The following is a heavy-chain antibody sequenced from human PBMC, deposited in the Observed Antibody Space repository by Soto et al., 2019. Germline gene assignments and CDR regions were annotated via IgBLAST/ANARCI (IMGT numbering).Heavy chain of an antibody. V-gene: IGHV3-23*01. CDR3: EKYPSLAPGWYGIDV. CDR1: GFTFSSYA. CDR2: ISGSGGST. Sequence: PGASLRLSCAASGFTFSSYAMSWVLQAPGKGLEWVSAISGSGGSTYYADSVKGRFTISRDNSKNTLYLQMNSLRTEDTAVYYCEKYPSLAPGWYGIDVWGQGTTVTVSS. J-gene: IGHJ6*02.